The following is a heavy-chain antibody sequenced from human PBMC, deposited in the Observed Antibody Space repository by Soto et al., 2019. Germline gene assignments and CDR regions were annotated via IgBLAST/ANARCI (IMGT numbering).Heavy chain of an antibody. J-gene: IGHJ5*02. CDR2: INPRGFFT. D-gene: IGHD3-10*01. CDR3: ARAEGRFGELFWFDP. Sequence: QVQLVQSGAEVKKPGASVKVSCKASGYTFTSYNIHWVRQAPGQGLEWVGMINPRGFFTTYAQKFRGRVTMTGDTYTSVVYMELTNLRSEDTAMYYCARAEGRFGELFWFDPWGQGTLVSVSS. CDR1: GYTFTSYN. V-gene: IGHV1-46*01.